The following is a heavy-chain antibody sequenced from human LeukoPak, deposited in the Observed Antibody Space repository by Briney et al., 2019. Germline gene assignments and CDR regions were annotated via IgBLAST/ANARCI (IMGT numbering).Heavy chain of an antibody. D-gene: IGHD6-19*01. CDR2: LSNSGGTT. CDR1: GFTFSTYV. CDR3: AKGRIAIYSSGWTDYFDY. V-gene: IGHV3-23*01. J-gene: IGHJ4*02. Sequence: GGSLRLSCVASGFTFSTYVMSRVRQAPGKGLEWAASLSNSGGTTYSADSVQGRFTISRDNSKSTLYLQMNSLRAEDTAVYYCAKGRIAIYSSGWTDYFDYWGQGTLVTVSS.